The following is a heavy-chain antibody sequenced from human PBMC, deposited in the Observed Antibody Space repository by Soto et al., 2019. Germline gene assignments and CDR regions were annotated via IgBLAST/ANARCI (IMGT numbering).Heavy chain of an antibody. V-gene: IGHV3-30*18. Sequence: QVQLEESGGGVVQPGRSLRLSCAASGFSFSSYNMHWVRQAPGKGLEWLALILHDGSNEYYADSVKGRFTISRDNSKITLYLQMKSLRAEDTDVYYCAKSRDGYSFYFYYGMDVWGQGTTVTVSS. D-gene: IGHD4-4*01. CDR3: AKSRDGYSFYFYYGMDV. CDR2: ILHDGSNE. J-gene: IGHJ6*02. CDR1: GFSFSSYN.